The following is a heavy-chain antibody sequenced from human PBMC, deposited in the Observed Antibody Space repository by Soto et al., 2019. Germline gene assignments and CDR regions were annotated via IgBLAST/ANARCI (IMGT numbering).Heavy chain of an antibody. CDR1: GGSISSGDFY. Sequence: PSETLSLTCTVSGGSISSGDFYWNWIRRPPGKGLEWVGYIYHSGNTSYNPSLKSRLTISVDTSKNQFSLSLTSVTAADTAIYFCARRYYYDRRGYYGFDYWGQGALVTVSS. CDR3: ARRYYYDRRGYYGFDY. D-gene: IGHD3-22*01. V-gene: IGHV4-30-4*01. J-gene: IGHJ4*02. CDR2: IYHSGNT.